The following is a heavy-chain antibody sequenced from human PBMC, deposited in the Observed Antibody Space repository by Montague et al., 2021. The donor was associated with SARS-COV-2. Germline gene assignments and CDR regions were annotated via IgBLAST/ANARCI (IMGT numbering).Heavy chain of an antibody. J-gene: IGHJ6*03. CDR2: INHSGST. Sequence: SGTLSLTCTVSGDSISSSSYYWGWIRQPPGKGLEWIGEINHSGSTNYNPSLKSRVTISMDTSKNQFSLKLSSVTAADTAVYYCARGVRQLGVRYYYYYIDVWDKGTTVTVSS. CDR1: GDSISSSSYY. D-gene: IGHD6-6*01. CDR3: ARGVRQLGVRYYYYYIDV. V-gene: IGHV4-39*07.